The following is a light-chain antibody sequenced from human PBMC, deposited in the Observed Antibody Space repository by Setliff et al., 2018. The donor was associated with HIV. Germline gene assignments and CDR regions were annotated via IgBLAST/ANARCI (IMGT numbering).Light chain of an antibody. Sequence: QSALTQPASVSGSPGQSITISCIGTSSDVGGYDFFSWYQQRPGKAPKLIIFDVSERPSGVSHRFSASKSGNTASLTISGLQTEDEANYFCASYRSPATYVFGSGTKGTVL. J-gene: IGLJ1*01. V-gene: IGLV2-14*03. CDR2: DVS. CDR1: SSDVGGYDF. CDR3: ASYRSPATYV.